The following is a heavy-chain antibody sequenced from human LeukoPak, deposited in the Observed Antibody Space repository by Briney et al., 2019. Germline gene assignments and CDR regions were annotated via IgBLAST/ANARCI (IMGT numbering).Heavy chain of an antibody. V-gene: IGHV4-39*07. J-gene: IGHJ6*03. Sequence: PSETLSLTCTVSGGSISSSSYYWGWIRQPPGKGLEWIGSIYYSGSTYYNPSLKSRVTISVDTSKNQFSLKLSSVTAADTAVYYCARIISGSPFLRIPSYMDVWGKGTTVTVSS. CDR2: IYYSGST. CDR1: GGSISSSSYY. CDR3: ARIISGSPFLRIPSYMDV. D-gene: IGHD1-26*01.